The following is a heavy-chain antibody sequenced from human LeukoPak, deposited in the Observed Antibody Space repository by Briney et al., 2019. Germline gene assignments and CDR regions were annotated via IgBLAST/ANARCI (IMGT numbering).Heavy chain of an antibody. V-gene: IGHV3-21*01. CDR1: GFTFSSYS. J-gene: IGHJ4*02. CDR3: AREAGRGAYFDY. CDR2: ISSSSSYI. Sequence: GGSLRLSCAASGFTFSSYSMNWVRQAPGKGLEWVSSISSSSSYIYYADSVKGRFTISRDNAKNSLYLQMNSLRAEDTAVYYCAREAGRGAYFDYWGQGTLVTVSS. D-gene: IGHD3-10*01.